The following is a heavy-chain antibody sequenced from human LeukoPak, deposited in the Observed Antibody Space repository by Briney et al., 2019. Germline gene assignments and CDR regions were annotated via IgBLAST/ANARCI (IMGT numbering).Heavy chain of an antibody. CDR2: INHSGST. V-gene: IGHV4-34*01. D-gene: IGHD4-17*01. Sequence: SETLSLTCAVYGGSFSGYYWSWIRQPPGKGLEWIGEINHSGSTNYNPSLKSRVTISVDTSKNQFSLKLSSVTAADTAVYYCARGRPGRYYGDYRGCWGQGTLVTVSS. CDR1: GGSFSGYY. J-gene: IGHJ4*02. CDR3: ARGRPGRYYGDYRGC.